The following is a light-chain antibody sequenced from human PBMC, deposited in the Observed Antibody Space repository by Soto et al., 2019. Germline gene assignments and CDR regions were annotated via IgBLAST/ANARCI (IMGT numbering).Light chain of an antibody. CDR3: QQYGSSPYT. V-gene: IGKV3-20*01. CDR1: PSVSSSY. J-gene: IGKJ2*01. CDR2: GAS. Sequence: EIVLTQSPGTLSLSPGDRATLSCRASPSVSSSYLAWYQQKPGQAPRLLIYGASSRATGIPDRFSGSGSGTDFTLTISRLEPEDFAVYYCQQYGSSPYTFGQGTKLEIK.